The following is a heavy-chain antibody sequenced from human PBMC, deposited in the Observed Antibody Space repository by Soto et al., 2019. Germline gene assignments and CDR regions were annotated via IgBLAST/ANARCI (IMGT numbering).Heavy chain of an antibody. D-gene: IGHD2-15*01. CDR2: IYWDDDK. V-gene: IGHV2-5*02. CDR1: GVSLSTSEVG. CDR3: THKGGRGAGMDV. Sequence: QITLKESGPTLVKPTQTLTLTCSFSGVSLSTSEVGVAWLRQPPGKALEWLALIYWDDDKRYSPSLRNRLTITKDISKNQVVLTMTNMDPVDTATYYCTHKGGRGAGMDVWGQGTTVTVSS. J-gene: IGHJ6*02.